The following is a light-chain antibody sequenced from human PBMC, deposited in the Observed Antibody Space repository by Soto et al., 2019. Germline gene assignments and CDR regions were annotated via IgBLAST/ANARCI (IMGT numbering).Light chain of an antibody. J-gene: IGKJ1*01. V-gene: IGKV1-39*01. CDR1: QNISRY. Sequence: DIQMTQSPSSLSASVGDRITITCRASQNISRYLNWYQQKPGKAPKLLIYAASSLQSGVPSMFSGSGSGTDFTLTISSLQPDDFATYYCQPYNTYSLTFGQGTKVDIK. CDR3: QPYNTYSLT. CDR2: AAS.